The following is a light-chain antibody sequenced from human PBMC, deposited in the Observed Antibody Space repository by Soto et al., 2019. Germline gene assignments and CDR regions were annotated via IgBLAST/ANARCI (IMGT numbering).Light chain of an antibody. CDR1: QSVSNN. V-gene: IGKV3-15*01. Sequence: EIVMTQSPATLSVSPGERATLSCRASQSVSNNLAWYQHKPGQAPRLLIFGASTSATGIPVRFSGSGSGTELTLTITSLHSEDSAVYYCQHSHNLPLTFGGGTKVEI. J-gene: IGKJ4*01. CDR2: GAS. CDR3: QHSHNLPLT.